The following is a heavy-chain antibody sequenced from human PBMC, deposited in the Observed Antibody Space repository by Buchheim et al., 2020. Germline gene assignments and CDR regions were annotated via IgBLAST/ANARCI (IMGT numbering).Heavy chain of an antibody. V-gene: IGHV5-51*01. CDR3: ARQRLGEYSYGLDYYYYGMDV. Sequence: EVQLVQSGAEVKKPGESLKISCKGSGYSFTSYWIGWVRQMPGKGLEWMGIIYPGDSDTRYSPSFQGQVTISADTSISTASPKWSSLKASDTAMYYCARQRLGEYSYGLDYYYYGMDVWGQGTT. J-gene: IGHJ6*02. D-gene: IGHD5-18*01. CDR1: GYSFTSYW. CDR2: IYPGDSDT.